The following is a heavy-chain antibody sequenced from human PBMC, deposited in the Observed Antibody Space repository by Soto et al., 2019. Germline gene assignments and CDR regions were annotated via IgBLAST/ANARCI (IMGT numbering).Heavy chain of an antibody. CDR3: AKGGYYDSSGYYPLLAGALNGMDV. D-gene: IGHD3-22*01. V-gene: IGHV3-23*01. J-gene: IGHJ6*02. CDR1: GFTFSSYA. Sequence: GGSLRLSCAASGFTFSSYAMSWVRQAPGKGLEWVSAISGSGGSTYYADSVKGRFTISRDNSKNTLYLQMNSLRAEDTAVYYCAKGGYYDSSGYYPLLAGALNGMDVWGQGTTVTVSS. CDR2: ISGSGGST.